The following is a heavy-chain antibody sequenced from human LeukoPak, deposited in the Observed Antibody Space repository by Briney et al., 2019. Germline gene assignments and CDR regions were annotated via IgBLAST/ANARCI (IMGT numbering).Heavy chain of an antibody. Sequence: PLETLSLTCTVSGGSISSYYWSWIRQPPGKGLEWIGYIYYSGSTNYNPSLKSRVTISVDTSKNQFSLKLSSVTAADTAVYYCAREAWINAFDIWGQGTMVTVSS. D-gene: IGHD5-12*01. CDR2: IYYSGST. V-gene: IGHV4-59*01. CDR3: AREAWINAFDI. CDR1: GGSISSYY. J-gene: IGHJ3*02.